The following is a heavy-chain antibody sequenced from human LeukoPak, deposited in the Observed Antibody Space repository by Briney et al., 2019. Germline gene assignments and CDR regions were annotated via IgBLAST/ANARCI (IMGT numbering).Heavy chain of an antibody. V-gene: IGHV4-59*01. J-gene: IGHJ3*02. D-gene: IGHD1-26*01. CDR3: ARVRSGSYTDAFDI. CDR2: IYYSGRT. CDR1: GGSISSNY. Sequence: TSETLSLTCTVSGGSISSNYWSWSWQPPGKGLEWIGCIYYSGRTNYNPSLKSRVTISVDTSKNQFSLKLSSVTAADTAVYYCARVRSGSYTDAFDIWGQGTMVTVSS.